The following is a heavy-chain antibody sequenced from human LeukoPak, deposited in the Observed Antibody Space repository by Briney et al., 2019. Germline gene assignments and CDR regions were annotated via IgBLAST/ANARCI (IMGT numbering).Heavy chain of an antibody. J-gene: IGHJ4*02. V-gene: IGHV4-30-4*01. CDR3: ARGGDFWSGYHFDY. CDR2: IYYSGST. Sequence: SETLSLTCTVSGGSISSGDYYWSWIRQPPGKGLEWIGYIYYSGSTYYNPSLKSRVTISVDTSKNQLSLKLSSVTAADTAVYYCARGGDFWSGYHFDYWGQGTRVTVSS. CDR1: GGSISSGDYY. D-gene: IGHD3-3*01.